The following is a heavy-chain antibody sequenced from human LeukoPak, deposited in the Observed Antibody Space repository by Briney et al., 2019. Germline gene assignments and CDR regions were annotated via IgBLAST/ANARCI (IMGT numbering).Heavy chain of an antibody. Sequence: PGVSLRLSCAASGFTFSSYSMNWVRQAPGKGLEWVSYISSSSRSIYYADSVKGRFTISRDNANNSLSLQMNSLRDEDTAVYYCVLGSPFDYWGQGTLVTVSS. CDR3: VLGSPFDY. D-gene: IGHD3-10*01. CDR2: ISSSSRSI. CDR1: GFTFSSYS. V-gene: IGHV3-48*02. J-gene: IGHJ4*02.